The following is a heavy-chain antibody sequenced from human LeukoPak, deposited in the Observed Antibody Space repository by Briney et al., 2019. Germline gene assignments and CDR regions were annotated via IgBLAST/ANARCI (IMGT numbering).Heavy chain of an antibody. D-gene: IGHD2/OR15-2a*01. CDR1: GNYW. Sequence: GGSLRLSCAASGNYWMHWVRQAPGTGLVWVSHINSDGSWTSYADSVKGRFTISKDNAKNTVYLQMNSLRAEDTAVYYCVSFYETYWGRGTLVTVSS. CDR3: VSFYETY. J-gene: IGHJ4*02. CDR2: INSDGSWT. V-gene: IGHV3-74*01.